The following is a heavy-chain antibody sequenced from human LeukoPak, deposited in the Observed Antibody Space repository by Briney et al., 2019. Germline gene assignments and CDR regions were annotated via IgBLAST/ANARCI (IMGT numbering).Heavy chain of an antibody. CDR2: IYSGGST. D-gene: IGHD1-26*01. Sequence: GGSLRLSCPASGFTLSTNYISWVRQAPGKGLEWVSVIYSGGSTYYADSVKGRFTISRDNSKNTLYLQKNSLRAEDTAVYYCARDKNNGSYLVSYGTVGRGQRRTLTVSS. V-gene: IGHV3-53*01. CDR3: ARDKNNGSYLVSYGTVG. J-gene: IGHJ6*02. CDR1: GFTLSTNY.